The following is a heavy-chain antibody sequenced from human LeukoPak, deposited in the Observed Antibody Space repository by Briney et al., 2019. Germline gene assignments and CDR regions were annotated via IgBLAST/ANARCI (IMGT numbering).Heavy chain of an antibody. V-gene: IGHV3-7*03. CDR2: IKEDGTET. Sequence: GGSLRLSCAASGFMFSSNWMSWVRLAPGKELEWVANIKEDGTETYYVDSVKGRFTISRDNAKNSLYLQMNSLRVEDTAVYYCAKEGRSLQTYWGQGTLVTVSS. CDR3: AKEGRSLQTY. CDR1: GFMFSSNW. D-gene: IGHD5-24*01. J-gene: IGHJ4*02.